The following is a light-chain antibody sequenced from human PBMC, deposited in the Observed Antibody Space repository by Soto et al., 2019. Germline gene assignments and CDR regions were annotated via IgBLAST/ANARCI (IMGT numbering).Light chain of an antibody. CDR1: QSVSSK. V-gene: IGKV3-15*01. J-gene: IGKJ5*01. Sequence: EVVMTQSPATLSVSPGERVTLSCRASQSVSSKLAWYQQKPGQAPRLLIDAASSRATGIPARFSGSGSETDFTLTISSLQSEDFGFYYCQQYSNWPPITFGQGTRLEIK. CDR2: AAS. CDR3: QQYSNWPPIT.